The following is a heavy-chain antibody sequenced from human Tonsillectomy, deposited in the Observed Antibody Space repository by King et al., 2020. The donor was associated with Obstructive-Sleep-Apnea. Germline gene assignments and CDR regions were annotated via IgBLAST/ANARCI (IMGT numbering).Heavy chain of an antibody. CDR2: ISYDGSDK. J-gene: IGHJ4*02. CDR1: GFTFSTYE. D-gene: IGHD4-17*01. V-gene: IGHV3-30*04. CDR3: ATYGDYPGSSFDY. Sequence: QVQLVESGGGVVQPGRSLRLSCAASGFTFSTYEIHWVRQSPGKWLEWVAFISYDGSDKYYADSVKGRFTISRDNSKNTLSLQMNSLTTEDTAVFYCATYGDYPGSSFDYWGQGTLVTVSS.